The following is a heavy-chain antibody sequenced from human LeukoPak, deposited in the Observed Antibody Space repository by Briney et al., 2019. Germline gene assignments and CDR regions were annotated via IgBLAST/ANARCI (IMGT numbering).Heavy chain of an antibody. J-gene: IGHJ5*02. CDR1: GFTFSRHW. CDR3: SSNWFDP. Sequence: GGSLRLSCAASGFTFSRHWMTWVRQAPGKGLEWVGRIKSKAEGGTTDYAAPVQGRFTISRDDSKNTLYLQMNSLKTEDTAVYYCSSNWFDPWGQGTLVTVSS. CDR2: IKSKAEGGTT. V-gene: IGHV3-15*01.